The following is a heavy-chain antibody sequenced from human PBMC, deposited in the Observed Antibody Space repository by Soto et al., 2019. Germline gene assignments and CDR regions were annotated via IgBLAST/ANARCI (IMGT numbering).Heavy chain of an antibody. J-gene: IGHJ4*02. Sequence: TLSLTCSIACKALSNSGKYWCWCRRPPGKGLEWIGTMDYSGDTSYNPSLRSRVTISADTSKNQFSLRLSSVSVADTAVYYCARRPPLYASESSRFDSWGQGALVTVSS. CDR1: CKALSNSGKY. CDR3: ARRPPLYASESSRFDS. D-gene: IGHD3-10*01. V-gene: IGHV4-39*01. CDR2: MDYSGDT.